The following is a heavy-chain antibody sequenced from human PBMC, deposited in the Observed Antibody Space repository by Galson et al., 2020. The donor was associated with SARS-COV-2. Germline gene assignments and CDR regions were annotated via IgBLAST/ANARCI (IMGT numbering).Heavy chain of an antibody. J-gene: IGHJ4*02. CDR1: GFTFSSYS. Sequence: GGSLRLSCAASGFTFSSYSMNWVRQAPGKGLEWVSSISSSSSYIYYADSVKGRFTISRDNAKNSLYLQMNSLRAEDTAVYYCARDLSDFWSGYPIDYWCQGTLVTVSS. V-gene: IGHV3-21*01. CDR3: ARDLSDFWSGYPIDY. D-gene: IGHD3-3*01. CDR2: ISSSSSYI.